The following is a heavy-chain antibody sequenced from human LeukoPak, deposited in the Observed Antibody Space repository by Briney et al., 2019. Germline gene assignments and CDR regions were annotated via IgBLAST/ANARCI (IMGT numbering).Heavy chain of an antibody. Sequence: ASVKVSCKASGYTFTSYGISWVRQAPGQGLEWMGWISAYNGNTNYAQKLQGRVTMTTDTSTSTAYMELRSLRSDDTAVYYCARDGYYYGSGSYYSSWFDPWGQGTLVTVSS. V-gene: IGHV1-18*01. J-gene: IGHJ5*02. D-gene: IGHD3-10*01. CDR3: ARDGYYYGSGSYYSSWFDP. CDR2: ISAYNGNT. CDR1: GYTFTSYG.